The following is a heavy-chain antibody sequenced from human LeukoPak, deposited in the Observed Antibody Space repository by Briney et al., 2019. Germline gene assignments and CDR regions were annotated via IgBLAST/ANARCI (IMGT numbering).Heavy chain of an antibody. CDR3: ARAGGLGTYYPNWFDP. Sequence: PSQTLSLTCTVSGGSISSDTYSWSWVRQPAGKGLEWMGRIYTSGSTNYNPSLKSRVTISVDTSKNQFSLKLNSVTAADTAFYYCARAGGLGTYYPNWFDPWGQGTLVTVSS. CDR2: IYTSGST. J-gene: IGHJ5*02. D-gene: IGHD3-10*01. V-gene: IGHV4-61*02. CDR1: GGSISSDTYS.